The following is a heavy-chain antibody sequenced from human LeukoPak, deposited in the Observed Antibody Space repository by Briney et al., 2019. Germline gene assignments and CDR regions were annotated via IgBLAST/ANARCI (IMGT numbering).Heavy chain of an antibody. CDR3: ATVTSVGYSYGFNYYYGMDV. Sequence: ASVKVSCKVSGYILTELSMHWVRQAPGKGLEWMGGFDPEDGETIYAQKFQGRVTMTEDTSTDTAYMELSSLRPEDTAVYYCATVTSVGYSYGFNYYYGMDVWGQGTTVTVSS. CDR2: FDPEDGET. V-gene: IGHV1-24*01. J-gene: IGHJ6*02. D-gene: IGHD5-18*01. CDR1: GYILTELS.